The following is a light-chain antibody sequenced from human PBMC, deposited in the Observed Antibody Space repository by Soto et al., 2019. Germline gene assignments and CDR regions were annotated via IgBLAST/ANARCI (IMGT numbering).Light chain of an antibody. V-gene: IGLV2-11*01. CDR2: DVS. J-gene: IGLJ1*01. CDR3: CSYTINSTPYV. CDR1: SSDVGGYNY. Sequence: QSALTQPRSVSGSPGQSVAISCTGTSSDVGGYNYVSWYQQHPGKAPKLVIFDVSKRPSGVPDRFSGSKSGNTASLTISGLRAEDEADYYCCSYTINSTPYVFGTGTKLTVL.